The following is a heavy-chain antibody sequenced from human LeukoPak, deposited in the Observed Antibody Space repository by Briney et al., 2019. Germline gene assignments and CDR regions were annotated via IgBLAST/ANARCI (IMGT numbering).Heavy chain of an antibody. CDR3: CGGVSNH. V-gene: IGHV3-73*01. D-gene: IGHD2/OR15-2a*01. J-gene: IGHJ4*02. Sequence: PGGTLTLSCAASEFDFSATAIHWVRQAYGQGLGWIGRSRNKANNYATAYLESVNGRFSIFRDDSKNTAYLQMNKLTVEDTAVYYCCGGVSNHWGQGTRVTVSS. CDR1: EFDFSATA. CDR2: SRNKANNYAT.